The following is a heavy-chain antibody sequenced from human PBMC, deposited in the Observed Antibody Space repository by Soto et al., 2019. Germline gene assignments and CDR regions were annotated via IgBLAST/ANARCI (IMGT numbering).Heavy chain of an antibody. CDR1: GFTFGYYW. J-gene: IGHJ6*02. Sequence: PGESLKISCAASGFTFGYYWMSWVRQAPGKGLEWLATIKWDASEKKYVDSVKGRFTISRDNSKNTLYLQMNSLRAEDTAVYYCAKVGGTSPYYYYGMDVWGQGTTVTVSS. V-gene: IGHV3-7*03. CDR2: IKWDASEK. CDR3: AKVGGTSPYYYYGMDV. D-gene: IGHD2-2*01.